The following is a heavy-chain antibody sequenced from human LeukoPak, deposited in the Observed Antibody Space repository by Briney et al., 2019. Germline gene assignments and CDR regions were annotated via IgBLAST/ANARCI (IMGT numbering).Heavy chain of an antibody. CDR2: IYYSGST. CDR1: GGSISSSSYY. D-gene: IGHD2-15*01. Sequence: SETLSLTCTVSGGSISSSSYYWGWIRQPPGKGLEWIGSIYYSGSTYYNPSLKSRVTISVDTSKNQFSLKLSSVTAADTAVYYCARWNIVVVVAARVSWFDPWGQGTLVTVSS. J-gene: IGHJ5*02. V-gene: IGHV4-39*07. CDR3: ARWNIVVVVAARVSWFDP.